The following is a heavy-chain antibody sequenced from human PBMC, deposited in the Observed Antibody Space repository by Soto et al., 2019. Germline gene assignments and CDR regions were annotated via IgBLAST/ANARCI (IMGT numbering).Heavy chain of an antibody. CDR2: ISSTTNYI. J-gene: IGHJ4*02. V-gene: IGHV3-21*01. Sequence: GGSLRLSXAASGFTFTRYSMNWVRQPPGKGLEWVSSISSTTNYIYYADSMKGRFTVSRDNAKNSVYLEMNSLSAEDTALYYCARESEDLTSNFDYWGQGTLVTVSS. CDR3: ARESEDLTSNFDY. CDR1: GFTFTRYS.